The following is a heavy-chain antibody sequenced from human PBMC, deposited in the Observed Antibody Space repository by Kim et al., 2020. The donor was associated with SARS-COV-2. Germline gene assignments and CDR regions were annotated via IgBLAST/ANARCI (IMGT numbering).Heavy chain of an antibody. CDR3: ARRTTNYYGSGSYYSVFDI. D-gene: IGHD3-10*01. CDR2: IYPGDSDT. Sequence: GESLKISCKGSGYSFTSFWVGWVRQMPGKGLEWMGSIYPGDSDTRYSPSFQGQVTMSADKSISTAYLQWSSLKASDTAMYYCARRTTNYYGSGSYYSVFDIGGQSTMVTVSS. V-gene: IGHV5-51*01. J-gene: IGHJ3*02. CDR1: GYSFTSFW.